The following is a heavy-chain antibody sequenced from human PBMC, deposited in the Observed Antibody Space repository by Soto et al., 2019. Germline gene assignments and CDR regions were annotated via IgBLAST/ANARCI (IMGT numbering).Heavy chain of an antibody. D-gene: IGHD5-18*01. CDR2: IDPSDSYV. Sequence: GESLKSSCQGSVYSFTSHWITWVRQTPGKGLEWMGRIDPSDSYVDYSPAFQGHVTISVDKSINTAYLQWSSLKASDTAMYYCARHGGGYSYGSWFDPWGQGTLVTVSS. J-gene: IGHJ5*02. CDR1: VYSFTSHW. CDR3: ARHGGGYSYGSWFDP. V-gene: IGHV5-10-1*01.